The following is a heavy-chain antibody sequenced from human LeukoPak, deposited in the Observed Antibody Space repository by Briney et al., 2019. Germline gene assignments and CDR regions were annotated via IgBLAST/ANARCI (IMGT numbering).Heavy chain of an antibody. J-gene: IGHJ6*02. Sequence: GGTLGLSCAASGFPFSVYAMHGAPQALGRGWEGGAVKSYNGINEYHADSVKGRFTISRDNSKNTLYLQMKSLRTEDTAVYYCARERTTRPHYYYAMDVWGQGTTVTVSS. CDR1: GFPFSVYA. CDR2: KSYNGINE. D-gene: IGHD4-11*01. CDR3: ARERTTRPHYYYAMDV. V-gene: IGHV3-30-3*01.